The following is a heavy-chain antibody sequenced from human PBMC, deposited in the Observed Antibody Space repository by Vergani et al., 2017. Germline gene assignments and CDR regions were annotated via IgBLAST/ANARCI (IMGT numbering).Heavy chain of an antibody. D-gene: IGHD3-10*01. CDR3: VRTVALWFGETKDGGWFDP. V-gene: IGHV4-38-2*01. J-gene: IGHJ5*02. CDR2: IYHTGSA. CDR1: GYSITSGYY. Sequence: QVQLLESGPGLLKPSETLSLTCSVSGYSITSGYYWGRIRQPPGRGLEWIGSIYHTGSAYYNPSLKSRVTVSVDTSMNQVSLKLNSVTAADTAVYYCVRTVALWFGETKDGGWFDPWGQGTLVTVTS.